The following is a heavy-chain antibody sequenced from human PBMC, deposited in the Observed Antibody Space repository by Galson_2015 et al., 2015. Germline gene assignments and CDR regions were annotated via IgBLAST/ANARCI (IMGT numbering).Heavy chain of an antibody. CDR1: GFIISRYA. J-gene: IGHJ3*02. V-gene: IGHV3-23*01. CDR3: AKDPNGDYVGAFDT. Sequence: SLRLSCAASGFIISRYAMTWVRQSSGKGLEWVSTITSSGDIIRYADSVKGRFTTSRDNSRNTLFLRMSSLRVEDTAIYYCAKDPNGDYVGAFDTWGHGTLVTVSS. CDR2: ITSSGDII. D-gene: IGHD4-17*01.